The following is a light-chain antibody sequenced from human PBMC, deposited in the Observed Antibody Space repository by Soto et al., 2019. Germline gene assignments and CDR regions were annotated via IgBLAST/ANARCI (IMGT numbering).Light chain of an antibody. Sequence: QSALTQPASVSGSPGQSITISCIGTSSDVGNYELVSWYQQLPGKAPKLIIYEVTKRPSVVPNRFSGSKSGNTASLTISGLLTEDEADYHCCSFAGGSTYVVFGGGTKLTVL. J-gene: IGLJ2*01. CDR1: SSDVGNYEL. CDR2: EVT. CDR3: CSFAGGSTYVV. V-gene: IGLV2-23*02.